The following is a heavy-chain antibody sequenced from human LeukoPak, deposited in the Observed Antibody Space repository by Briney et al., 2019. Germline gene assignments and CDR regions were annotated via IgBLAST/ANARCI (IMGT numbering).Heavy chain of an antibody. J-gene: IGHJ4*02. D-gene: IGHD6-19*01. CDR2: IYYSGRT. CDR3: ARPIAVGGPFDS. Sequence: SETLSLTCTVSGGSISGSTYYWGWIRQPPGKGLEWIGSIYYSGRTYYNPSLKSRLTISVDTSKNQFSLKLSSVTGADRAIYFCARPIAVGGPFDSWGQGTLVSVSS. V-gene: IGHV4-39*01. CDR1: GGSISGSTYY.